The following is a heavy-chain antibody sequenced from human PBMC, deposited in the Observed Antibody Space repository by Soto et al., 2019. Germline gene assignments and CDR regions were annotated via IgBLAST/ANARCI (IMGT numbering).Heavy chain of an antibody. D-gene: IGHD3-10*01. CDR2: ISWNSGSI. CDR3: AKGGYYGSGSGGDY. V-gene: IGHV3-9*01. Sequence: EVQLVESGGGLVQPGRSLRLSCAASGFTFDDYAMHWVRQAPGKGLEWVSGISWNSGSIGYADSVKGRFTISRDNAKNSLYLQMNSLRAEDTALYYCAKGGYYGSGSGGDYWGQGTLVTVSS. CDR1: GFTFDDYA. J-gene: IGHJ4*02.